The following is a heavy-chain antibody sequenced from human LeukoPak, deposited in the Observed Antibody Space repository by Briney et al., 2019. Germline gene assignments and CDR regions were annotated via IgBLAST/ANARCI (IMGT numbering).Heavy chain of an antibody. CDR2: INHSGST. V-gene: IGHV4-34*01. CDR3: AGAPGIAAAGIGY. Sequence: SETLSLTCVVYGGSFSGYYWSWIRQPPGKGLEWIGEINHSGSTNYNPSLKSRVTISVDTSKNQFSLKLSSVTAADTAVYYCAGAPGIAAAGIGYWGQGTLVTVSS. CDR1: GGSFSGYY. D-gene: IGHD6-13*01. J-gene: IGHJ4*02.